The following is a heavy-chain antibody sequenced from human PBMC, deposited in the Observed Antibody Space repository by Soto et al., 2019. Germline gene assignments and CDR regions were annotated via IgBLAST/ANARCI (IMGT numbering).Heavy chain of an antibody. Sequence: TLSLTCTVSGGSISSGGYYWSWIRQHPGRGLEWIGYIYYSGSTYYNPSLKSRVTISVDTSRNQFSLKLSSVTAADTAVYYCARRYCSGGSCLLGFDPWGQGTLVTVSS. CDR3: ARRYCSGGSCLLGFDP. CDR1: GGSISSGGYY. CDR2: IYYSGST. V-gene: IGHV4-31*03. J-gene: IGHJ5*02. D-gene: IGHD2-15*01.